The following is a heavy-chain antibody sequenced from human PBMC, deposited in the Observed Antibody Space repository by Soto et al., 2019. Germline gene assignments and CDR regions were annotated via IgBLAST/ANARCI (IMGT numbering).Heavy chain of an antibody. Sequence: PGGSLRLSCAASGFTFSDYSMSWIRQAPGKGLEWISYISSSGTTIYYADSVKGRFTISRDNAKNSLYLQMNSLRAEDTAVYYCSRVRYYYDSSGYYDPYYFDYWGQGTLVTVSS. CDR3: SRVRYYYDSSGYYDPYYFDY. J-gene: IGHJ4*02. V-gene: IGHV3-11*01. D-gene: IGHD3-22*01. CDR1: GFTFSDYS. CDR2: ISSSGTTI.